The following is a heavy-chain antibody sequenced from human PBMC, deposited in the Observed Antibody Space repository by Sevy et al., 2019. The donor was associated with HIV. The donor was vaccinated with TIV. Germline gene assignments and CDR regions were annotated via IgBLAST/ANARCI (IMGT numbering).Heavy chain of an antibody. V-gene: IGHV3-30-3*01. CDR2: ISYDGTNK. J-gene: IGHJ4*02. CDR3: AREFTGWDLDLDY. Sequence: GGSLRLSCVASGFAFSTHAMHWVRQAPDKGLEWVAVISYDGTNKNYADSVKDRFTISRDNSKNTLYLQMNSLSADDTAVYYCAREFTGWDLDLDYWGQGTLVTVSS. D-gene: IGHD6-19*01. CDR1: GFAFSTHA.